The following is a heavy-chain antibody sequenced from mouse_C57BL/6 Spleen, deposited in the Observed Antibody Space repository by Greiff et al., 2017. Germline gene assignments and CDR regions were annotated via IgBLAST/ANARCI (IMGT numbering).Heavy chain of an antibody. J-gene: IGHJ2*01. CDR3: ERMDGENYFYY. D-gene: IGHD2-3*01. Sequence: EVQLQEPGPELVKPGASVTISCKASGYSFTDYNMNWVKQSNGKSLEWIGVLTPNYGTTSYNQKFKGKATLTVDPSSSTAYMQLNSLTSEDSAVYYCERMDGENYFYYWGQGTTLTFSS. V-gene: IGHV1-39*01. CDR2: LTPNYGTT. CDR1: GYSFTDYN.